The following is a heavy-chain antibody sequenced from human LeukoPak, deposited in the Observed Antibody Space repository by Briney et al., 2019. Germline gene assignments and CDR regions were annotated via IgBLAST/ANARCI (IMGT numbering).Heavy chain of an antibody. D-gene: IGHD2-8*01. CDR1: GGSFIENY. CDR3: AREWAYCTNGVCYRGHYFDY. J-gene: IGHJ4*02. CDR2: INHSGTT. V-gene: IGHV4-34*01. Sequence: SETLSLTCVVSGGSFIENYWTWIRQSPGKGLEWIGEINHSGTTNYNPSLKSRVTISVDTSKNQFSLKLSSVTAADTAVYYCAREWAYCTNGVCYRGHYFDYWGQGTLVTVSS.